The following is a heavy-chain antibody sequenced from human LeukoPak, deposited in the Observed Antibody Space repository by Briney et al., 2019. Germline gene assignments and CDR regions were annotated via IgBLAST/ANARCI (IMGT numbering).Heavy chain of an antibody. CDR2: INHSGST. J-gene: IGHJ4*02. D-gene: IGHD3-9*01. CDR1: GGSFSGYY. Sequence: SETLSLTCAVYGGSFSGYYWSWIRQPPGKGLEWIGEINHSGSTNYNPSLKGRVTISVDTSKNQFSLKLSSVTAADTAVYCCARDASYYDILTGYWKRGYFDYWGQGTLVTVSS. V-gene: IGHV4-34*01. CDR3: ARDASYYDILTGYWKRGYFDY.